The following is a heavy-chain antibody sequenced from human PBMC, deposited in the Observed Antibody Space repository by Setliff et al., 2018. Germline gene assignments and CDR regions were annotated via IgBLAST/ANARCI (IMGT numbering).Heavy chain of an antibody. V-gene: IGHV3-33*01. D-gene: IGHD2-2*01. Sequence: GGSLRLSCVASGFTFKNYGMHWVRQAPGKGLEWVAVIWYDGNNKDHAASVKGRFTISRDNSKNALYLQMDSLRVEDTAVYYCVRGEMFSTSPRADWGQGTQVTVSS. CDR2: IWYDGNNK. CDR3: VRGEMFSTSPRAD. CDR1: GFTFKNYG. J-gene: IGHJ4*02.